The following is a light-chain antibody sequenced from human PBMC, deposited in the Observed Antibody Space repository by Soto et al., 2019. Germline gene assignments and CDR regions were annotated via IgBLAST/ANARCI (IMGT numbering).Light chain of an antibody. CDR2: GAS. Sequence: EIVLTQSPGTLSLSPGERAALSCRASQSVSSTYLAWYQQKPGQAPRLLIYGASSRATGIPDRFSVSGSGTDFTLPISRLEPEDFAVYYCQQHGSSQTFGGGTKVEIK. CDR1: QSVSSTY. V-gene: IGKV3-20*01. CDR3: QQHGSSQT. J-gene: IGKJ4*01.